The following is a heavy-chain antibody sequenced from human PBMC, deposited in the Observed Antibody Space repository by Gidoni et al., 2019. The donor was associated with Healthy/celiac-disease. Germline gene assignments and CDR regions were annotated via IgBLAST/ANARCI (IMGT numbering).Heavy chain of an antibody. CDR2: IYYSGSP. CDR1: GGSISSYY. V-gene: IGHV4-59*01. CDR3: ASGPIYGDYGPFDY. D-gene: IGHD4-17*01. Sequence: QVQLQESGPGLVKPSETLSLTCTASGGSISSYYWSWIRQPPGKGLEWIGYIYYSGSPNYNPSLKSRVTISVDTSKNQFSLKLSSVTAADTAVYYCASGPIYGDYGPFDYWGQGTLVTVSS. J-gene: IGHJ4*02.